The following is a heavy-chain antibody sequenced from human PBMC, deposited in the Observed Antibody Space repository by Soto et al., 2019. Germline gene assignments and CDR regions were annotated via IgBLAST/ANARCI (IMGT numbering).Heavy chain of an antibody. CDR2: IYPGDSNT. D-gene: IGHD3-3*01. J-gene: IGHJ6*02. CDR3: ARHAYDFWSGHPNPRYYYGMDV. Sequence: PGESLKISCKGSGYSFTSYWIGWVRQMPGKSLEWMGIIYPGDSNTRYSPSLQGQVTISVYKSISTAYLQWSSLKATDTAMYYCARHAYDFWSGHPNPRYYYGMDVWGQGTTVTVSS. CDR1: GYSFTSYW. V-gene: IGHV5-51*01.